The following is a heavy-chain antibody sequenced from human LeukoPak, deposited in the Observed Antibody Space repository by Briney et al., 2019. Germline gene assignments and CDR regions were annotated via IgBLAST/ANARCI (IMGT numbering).Heavy chain of an antibody. Sequence: PGGSLRLSCAASGFTVSSNYMSWVRQAPGKGLEWVSVIYSGGSTYYADSVKGRFTISRDNSKNTLYLQMNSLRAEDTAAYYCARDDREERWLQPEGDDYWGQGTLVTVSS. CDR1: GFTVSSNY. V-gene: IGHV3-53*01. J-gene: IGHJ4*02. D-gene: IGHD5-24*01. CDR3: ARDDREERWLQPEGDDY. CDR2: IYSGGST.